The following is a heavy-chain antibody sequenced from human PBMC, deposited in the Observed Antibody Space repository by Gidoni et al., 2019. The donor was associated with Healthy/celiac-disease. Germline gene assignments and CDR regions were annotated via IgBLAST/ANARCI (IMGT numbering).Heavy chain of an antibody. CDR3: GYGSGGKIDY. CDR1: GFTFDDYA. CDR2: ISWNSGSI. Sequence: EVQLVESGGGLVQPGRSLRLSCAASGFTFDDYAMHWVRQAPGKGLEWFSGISWNSGSIGYADSVKGRFTISRDSAKSSLYLQMNSLRPEDTALYYCGYGSGGKIDYWGQGTLVTVSS. D-gene: IGHD3-10*01. J-gene: IGHJ4*02. V-gene: IGHV3-9*01.